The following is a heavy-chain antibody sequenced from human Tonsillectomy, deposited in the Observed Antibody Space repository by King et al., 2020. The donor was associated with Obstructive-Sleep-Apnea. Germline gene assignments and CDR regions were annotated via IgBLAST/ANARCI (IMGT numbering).Heavy chain of an antibody. Sequence: VQLVESGGGVVQPGRSLRLSCTASGFTFSNYGMHWVRQAPGKGLVWVAVIWHDGSNEYYADSAKGRFTISRDNSKNTLYLQMNRLRAGDKAVYYCAKDVRYLGYYFAHWGQGTLVTVSS. J-gene: IGHJ1*01. V-gene: IGHV3-33*06. D-gene: IGHD2/OR15-2a*01. CDR2: IWHDGSNE. CDR3: AKDVRYLGYYFAH. CDR1: GFTFSNYG.